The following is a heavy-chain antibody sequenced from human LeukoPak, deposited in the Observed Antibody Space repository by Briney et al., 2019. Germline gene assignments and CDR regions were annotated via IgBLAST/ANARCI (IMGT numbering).Heavy chain of an antibody. D-gene: IGHD2-2*01. V-gene: IGHV3-64D*06. CDR3: VKGCSSTSCYFDS. J-gene: IGHJ4*02. Sequence: PGGSLRLSCSASGFTFSSCAMHWVRRAPGKGLEYVSAISSNGGSTYYADSVKGRFTISRDNSKNTLYLQMSSLRAEDTAVYYCVKGCSSTSCYFDSWGQGTLVIVSS. CDR2: ISSNGGST. CDR1: GFTFSSCA.